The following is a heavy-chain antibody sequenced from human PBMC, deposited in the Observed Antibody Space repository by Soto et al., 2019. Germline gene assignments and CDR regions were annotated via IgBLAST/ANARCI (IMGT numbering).Heavy chain of an antibody. Sequence: EVQLVESGGGLVQPGGSLGLSCAASGFTFSAYDMHWVRQATGKGLEWVSAIGTQHDTYYPDSVKGRFTISRENAKNSLYLQMNSLRAGDTAVYYCARQASYWHGGGGWIDPWGQGTLVTVSS. D-gene: IGHD2-8*02. V-gene: IGHV3-13*01. CDR2: IGTQHDT. CDR3: ARQASYWHGGGGWIDP. J-gene: IGHJ5*02. CDR1: GFTFSAYD.